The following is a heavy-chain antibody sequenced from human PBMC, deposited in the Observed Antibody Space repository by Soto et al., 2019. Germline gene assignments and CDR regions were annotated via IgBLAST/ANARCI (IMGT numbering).Heavy chain of an antibody. CDR1: GATFRSYT. Sequence: QVQLVQSGAEVKKPGSSVKVSCKASGATFRSYTISWVRQAPGQGLEWMGSIIPILCIANYAQKFQGRDTIYAYKSSSKAYMELSSLRSEDTAVYSCATHGGQSSYADYWGQGILVTVSS. V-gene: IGHV1-69*02. D-gene: IGHD5-12*01. CDR3: ATHGGQSSYADY. J-gene: IGHJ4*02. CDR2: IIPILCIA.